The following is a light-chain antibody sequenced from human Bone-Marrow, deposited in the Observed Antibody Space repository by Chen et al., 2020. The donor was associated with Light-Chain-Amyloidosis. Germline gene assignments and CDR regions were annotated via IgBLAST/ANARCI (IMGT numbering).Light chain of an antibody. V-gene: IGLV3-1*01. CDR3: QTEDSSTPVV. J-gene: IGLJ2*01. CDR2: QDS. CDR1: KLGDKY. Sequence: SYELTQPPSVSVSPGQTASITCSGDKLGDKYACWYQQKPGQSPVLVIYQDSMRPSGIPARFCGSYAGNTATLTISETQAMDEAAYYWQTEDSSTPVVVGGGTYLTVL.